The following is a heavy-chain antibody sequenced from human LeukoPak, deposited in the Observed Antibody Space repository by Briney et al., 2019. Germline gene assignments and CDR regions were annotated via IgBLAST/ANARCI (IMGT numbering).Heavy chain of an antibody. V-gene: IGHV3-21*01. J-gene: IGHJ6*02. Sequence: GGSLRPSCAASGFTFSSYSMNWVRQAPGKGLEWVSSISSSSSYIYYADSVKGRFTISRDNAKNSLYLQMNSLRAEDTAVYYCAREWDIVVVPAAMSLIDGYGMDVWGQGTTVTVSS. CDR3: AREWDIVVVPAAMSLIDGYGMDV. CDR1: GFTFSSYS. D-gene: IGHD2-2*01. CDR2: ISSSSSYI.